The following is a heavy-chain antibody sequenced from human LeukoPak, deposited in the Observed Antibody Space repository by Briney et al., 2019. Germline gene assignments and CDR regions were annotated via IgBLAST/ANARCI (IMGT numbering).Heavy chain of an antibody. CDR1: GYNFATYW. Sequence: GESLKISCKSSGYNFATYWIGWVRQMPGKGLEYMGIIYPAGSDTTYSPSFQGQVTISANKSITTAYLQWSSLKASDTATYYCVRRAATTPHPYFDYWGQGTLVTVSS. J-gene: IGHJ4*02. D-gene: IGHD5-12*01. CDR2: IYPAGSDT. V-gene: IGHV5-51*01. CDR3: VRRAATTPHPYFDY.